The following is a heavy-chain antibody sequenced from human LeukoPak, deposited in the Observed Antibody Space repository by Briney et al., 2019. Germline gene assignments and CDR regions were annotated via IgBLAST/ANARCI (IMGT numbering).Heavy chain of an antibody. CDR1: GGTFSYYA. D-gene: IGHD3-3*01. CDR3: AGIPVFGVVLHQEPV. V-gene: IGHV1-69*10. Sequence: SVKVSCKASGGTFSYYALNWVRQAPGQGLEWMGVFTPILGTANSTQKFQDRVTITADISTNTVYMELSSLRSEDTAVYFCAGIPVFGVVLHQEPVWGKGTTVTVSS. CDR2: FTPILGTA. J-gene: IGHJ6*04.